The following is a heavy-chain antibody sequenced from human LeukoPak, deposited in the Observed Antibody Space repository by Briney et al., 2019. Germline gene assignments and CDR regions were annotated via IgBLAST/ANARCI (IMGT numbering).Heavy chain of an antibody. CDR1: GGTFSSYA. CDR3: ASSISYDSSGYYYPDY. V-gene: IGHV1-69*05. CDR2: IIPIFGTA. Sequence: SVKVTCKASGGTFSSYAISWVRQAPGQGLEWMGRIIPIFGTANYAQKFQGRVTITTDESTSTAYMELSSLRSEDTAVYYCASSISYDSSGYYYPDYWGQGTLVTVSS. J-gene: IGHJ4*02. D-gene: IGHD3-22*01.